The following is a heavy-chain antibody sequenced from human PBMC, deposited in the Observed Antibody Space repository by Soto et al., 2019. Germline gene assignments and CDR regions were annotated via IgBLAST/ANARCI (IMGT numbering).Heavy chain of an antibody. V-gene: IGHV3-23*01. Sequence: GGSLRLSCAASGFTFSSYAMSWVRQAPGKGLEWVSAISGSGGSTYYADSVKGRFTISRDNSTNTLYLQMNSLRAEDTAVYYCAKDKNVYSSPDYWGQGTLVTVSS. CDR3: AKDKNVYSSPDY. J-gene: IGHJ4*02. D-gene: IGHD6-13*01. CDR2: ISGSGGST. CDR1: GFTFSSYA.